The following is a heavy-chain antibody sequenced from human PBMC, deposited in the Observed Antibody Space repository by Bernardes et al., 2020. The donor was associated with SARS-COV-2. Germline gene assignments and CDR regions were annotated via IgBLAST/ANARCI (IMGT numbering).Heavy chain of an antibody. V-gene: IGHV1-2*02. CDR3: ARDPSLSIAAHPDY. Sequence: ASVEVSCKASGYTFTGYYMHWVRQAPGQGLEWMGWINPNSGGTNYAQKFQGRVTMTRDTSISTAYMELSRLRSDDTAVYYCARDPSLSIAAHPDYWGQGTLVTVSS. D-gene: IGHD6-6*01. J-gene: IGHJ4*02. CDR2: INPNSGGT. CDR1: GYTFTGYY.